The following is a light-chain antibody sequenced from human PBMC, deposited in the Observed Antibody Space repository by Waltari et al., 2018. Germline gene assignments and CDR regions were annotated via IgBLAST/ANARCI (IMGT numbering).Light chain of an antibody. CDR3: QQSYLNVYT. Sequence: DIQMTQSPSSLSASVGDRVTITCRASENIRNHLNWYQHKPGQAPKLLIYAVSNLQSGDPSRFRGSGSGTDFTLTITSLQPDDSATYYCQQSYLNVYTFGQGT. V-gene: IGKV1-39*01. CDR1: ENIRNH. CDR2: AVS. J-gene: IGKJ2*01.